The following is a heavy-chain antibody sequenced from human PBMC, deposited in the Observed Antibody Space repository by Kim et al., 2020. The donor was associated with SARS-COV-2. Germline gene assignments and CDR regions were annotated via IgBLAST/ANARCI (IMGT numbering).Heavy chain of an antibody. CDR1: GGSISSSSYY. D-gene: IGHD3-10*01. CDR3: ARGGMVRGVGRAFDY. Sequence: SETLSLTCTVSGGSISSSSYYWGWIRQRPGKGLEWIGSIYYSGSTYYNSALKSRVTISVDTSKNQFSLKLSPVTAAETAVYYCARGGMVRGVGRAFDYWGQGTLVTVSS. J-gene: IGHJ4*02. V-gene: IGHV4-39*01. CDR2: IYYSGST.